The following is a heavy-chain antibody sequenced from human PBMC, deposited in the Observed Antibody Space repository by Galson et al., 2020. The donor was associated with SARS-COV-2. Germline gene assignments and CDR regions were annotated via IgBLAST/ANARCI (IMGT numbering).Heavy chain of an antibody. CDR3: AKDIYSGYDDYYYYYGMDV. D-gene: IGHD5-12*01. J-gene: IGHJ6*02. Sequence: GSLRLSCAASGFTFSSYAMSWVRQAPGKGLEWVSAISGSGGSTYYADSVKGRFTISRDNTKNTLYLQMNSLRAEDTAVYYCAKDIYSGYDDYYYYYGMDVWGQGTTVTVSS. V-gene: IGHV3-23*01. CDR1: GFTFSSYA. CDR2: ISGSGGST.